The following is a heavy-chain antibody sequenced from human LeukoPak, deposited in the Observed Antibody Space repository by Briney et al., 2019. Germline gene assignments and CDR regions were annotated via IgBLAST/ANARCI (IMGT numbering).Heavy chain of an antibody. Sequence: GGSLRLSCAASGFTFSSYGMHWVRQAPGKGLEWVAVIWYDGSDKYYADSVKGRFTISRDNSKNTLYLQMNSLRAEDTAVYYCARVSSSGSGYYFDYWGQGTLVTVSS. CDR2: IWYDGSDK. V-gene: IGHV3-33*01. J-gene: IGHJ4*02. D-gene: IGHD6-19*01. CDR1: GFTFSSYG. CDR3: ARVSSSGSGYYFDY.